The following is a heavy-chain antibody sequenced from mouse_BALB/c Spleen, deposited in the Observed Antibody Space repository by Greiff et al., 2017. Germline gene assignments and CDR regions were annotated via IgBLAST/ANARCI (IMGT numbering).Heavy chain of an antibody. CDR3: ARKTTLYAIDY. Sequence: QVQLLQPGAELVRPGASVKLSCKASGYTFTSYWMNWVQQRPEQGLEWIGRIDPYDSETHYNQKFKDKAILTVDKSSSKAYMQLSSLTSEDSAVCYCARKTTLYAIDYWGQGTSVTVSS. D-gene: IGHD5-5*01. CDR1: GYTFTSYW. CDR2: IDPYDSET. J-gene: IGHJ4*01. V-gene: IGHV1-52*01.